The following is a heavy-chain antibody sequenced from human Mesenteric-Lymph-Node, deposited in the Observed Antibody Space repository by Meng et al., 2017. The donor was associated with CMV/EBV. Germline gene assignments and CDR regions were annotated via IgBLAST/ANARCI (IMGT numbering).Heavy chain of an antibody. CDR3: ARALGHFYAMDV. CDR1: GFTFNNYA. Sequence: GESLKISCAASGFTFNNYAMHWVRQAPGKGLEWVAVISYDGSNKYYADSVKGRFTISRDNAKNSLYLQMNSLRAEDTAVYYCARALGHFYAMDVWGQGTTVTVSS. V-gene: IGHV3-30-3*01. J-gene: IGHJ6*02. CDR2: ISYDGSNK.